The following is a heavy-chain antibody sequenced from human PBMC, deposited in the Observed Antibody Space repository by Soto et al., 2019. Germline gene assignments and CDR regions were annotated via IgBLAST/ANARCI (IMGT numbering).Heavy chain of an antibody. CDR3: AKFSGSGSYYPVDV. CDR1: RFTFSSYA. CDR2: ISGGGGGT. D-gene: IGHD3-10*01. V-gene: IGHV3-23*01. Sequence: EVQLLESGGGLVQSGGSLRLSCAASRFTFSSYAMSWVRQAPGKGLEWVSAISGGGGGTYYADPVKGRFTISRDNSKNTLYLQMNSLRAEDTAVYYCAKFSGSGSYYPVDVWGQGTTVTVSS. J-gene: IGHJ6*02.